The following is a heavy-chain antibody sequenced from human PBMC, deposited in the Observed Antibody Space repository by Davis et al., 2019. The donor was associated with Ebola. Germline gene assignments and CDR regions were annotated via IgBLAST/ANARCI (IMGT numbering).Heavy chain of an antibody. Sequence: PGGSLRLSCAASGFTFSSYWMNWVRQAPGKGLEWVANIKQDGSEKYYVDSVKGRFTISRDNAKNSLYLQMNSLRAEDTAVYYCARETGYCSSSNCQYTDYWGQGTLVTVSS. V-gene: IGHV3-7*03. J-gene: IGHJ4*02. CDR2: IKQDGSEK. CDR3: ARETGYCSSSNCQYTDY. D-gene: IGHD2-2*01. CDR1: GFTFSSYW.